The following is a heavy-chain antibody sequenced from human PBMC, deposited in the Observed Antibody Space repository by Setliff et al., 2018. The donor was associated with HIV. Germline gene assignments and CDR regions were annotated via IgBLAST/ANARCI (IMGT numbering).Heavy chain of an antibody. CDR1: GGSISTNNW. V-gene: IGHV4-4*02. D-gene: IGHD6-13*01. CDR2: IYHSGTT. Sequence: KTSETLSLTCAVSGGSISTNNWWTWVRQSPGKGLECIGDIYHSGTTNYNPSLKSRVTISVDKSKNQISLKMTSVTAADTAVYYCTRHRDPPGSSWIYYYSYMDVWGKGTTVTVSS. J-gene: IGHJ6*03. CDR3: TRHRDPPGSSWIYYYSYMDV.